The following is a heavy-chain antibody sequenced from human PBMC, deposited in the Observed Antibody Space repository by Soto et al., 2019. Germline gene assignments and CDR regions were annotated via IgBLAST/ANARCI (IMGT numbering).Heavy chain of an antibody. CDR2: IYSGGST. V-gene: IGHV3-53*01. CDR3: ARASFGALFDY. J-gene: IGHJ4*02. Sequence: EVQLVESGGGLIQPGGSLRLSCAASGFTVSSNYMSWVRQAPGKGLEWVSVIYSGGSTYYADSVKGRFTISRDNSKNTVSLQMNGLRAEDTAGYYCARASFGALFDYWGQGTLVTVSS. CDR1: GFTVSSNY. D-gene: IGHD3-10*01.